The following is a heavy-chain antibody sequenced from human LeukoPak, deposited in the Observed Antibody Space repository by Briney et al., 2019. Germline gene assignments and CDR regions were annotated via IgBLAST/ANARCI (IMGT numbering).Heavy chain of an antibody. Sequence: GGSLLLSCAASGFTFSSYAMSWVRPAPGKGLEWVSAISGSGGSTYYADSVKGRFTISRDNSKNTLYLQMNSLRAGDTAVYYCAKDRASPGFNLFDPWGQGTLVTVSS. V-gene: IGHV3-23*01. CDR1: GFTFSSYA. CDR2: ISGSGGST. D-gene: IGHD5-12*01. J-gene: IGHJ5*02. CDR3: AKDRASPGFNLFDP.